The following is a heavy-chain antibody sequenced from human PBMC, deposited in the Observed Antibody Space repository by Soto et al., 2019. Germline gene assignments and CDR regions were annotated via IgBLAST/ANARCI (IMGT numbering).Heavy chain of an antibody. CDR1: GFTFTDYG. CDR2: IWFDGRKR. Sequence: QVQLVESGGGVVQPGRSLRLSCAASGFTFTDYGMHWVRQAPGKGLEWVALIWFDGRKRDYADSVKGRLTISRDDSKTTLYPQTDSLRVEDTAVYYCARERGRRGGYHDAFDIWGQGTTVTVSS. CDR3: ARERGRRGGYHDAFDI. D-gene: IGHD2-15*01. J-gene: IGHJ3*02. V-gene: IGHV3-33*01.